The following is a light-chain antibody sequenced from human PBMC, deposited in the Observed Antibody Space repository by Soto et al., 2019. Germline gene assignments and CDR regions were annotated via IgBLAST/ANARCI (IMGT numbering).Light chain of an antibody. CDR2: QDS. J-gene: IGLJ1*01. CDR1: KLGDKY. Sequence: SYELTQPPSVSVSPGQTASITCSGAKLGDKYTCWYQQKPGQSPVLVTYQDSKRPSGIPERFSGSNSGNTATLTISGTQAMDEADYYCQAWDSSTAGVFGTGTKLTVL. V-gene: IGLV3-1*01. CDR3: QAWDSSTAGV.